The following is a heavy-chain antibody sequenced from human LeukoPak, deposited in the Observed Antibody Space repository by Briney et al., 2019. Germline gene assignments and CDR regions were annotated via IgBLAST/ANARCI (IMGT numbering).Heavy chain of an antibody. CDR3: AELGITMIGGV. CDR2: ISSSGSTI. CDR1: GFTFSNYW. V-gene: IGHV3-48*04. D-gene: IGHD3-10*02. J-gene: IGHJ6*04. Sequence: GGSLRLSCAASGFTFSNYWMHWVRQAPGKGLEWVSYISSSGSTIYYADSVKGQFTISRDNAKNSLYLQMNSLRAEDTAVYYCAELGITMIGGVWGKGTTVTISS.